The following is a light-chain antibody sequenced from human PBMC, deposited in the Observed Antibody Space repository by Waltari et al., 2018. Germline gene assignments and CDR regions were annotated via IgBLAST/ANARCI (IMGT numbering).Light chain of an antibody. CDR2: KAS. V-gene: IGKV1-5*03. CDR1: DSISTW. CDR3: QQYSNYYT. J-gene: IGKJ2*01. Sequence: DIQITQSPSTLSASVEDPVTFTCRASDSISTWLAWYQQRPGKAPKHLIYKASYLEPGVPARFSGSGSGTEFILTISSLRPDDSATYYCQQYSNYYTFGQGTKLEIK.